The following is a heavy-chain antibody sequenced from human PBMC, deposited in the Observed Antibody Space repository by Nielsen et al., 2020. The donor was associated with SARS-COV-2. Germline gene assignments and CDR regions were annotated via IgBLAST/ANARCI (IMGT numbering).Heavy chain of an antibody. CDR3: AKYRWVIAVAGEPDY. CDR2: ISGSGGST. J-gene: IGHJ4*02. CDR1: GFTFSDYY. Sequence: GGSLRLSCAASGFTFSDYYMSWIRQAPGKGLEWVSAISGSGGSTYYADSVKGRFTFSRDNSKNTLYLQMNSLRAEDTAVYYCAKYRWVIAVAGEPDYWGQGTLVTVSS. V-gene: IGHV3-23*01. D-gene: IGHD6-19*01.